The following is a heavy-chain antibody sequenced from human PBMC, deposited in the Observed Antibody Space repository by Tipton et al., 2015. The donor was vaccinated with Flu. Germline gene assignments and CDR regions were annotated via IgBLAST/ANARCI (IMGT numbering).Heavy chain of an antibody. V-gene: IGHV3-7*03. CDR1: GFTFSSFW. CDR2: IKQDGSEK. CDR3: ARALASGEAS. J-gene: IGHJ5*02. Sequence: GSLRLSCAASGFTFSSFWMTWVRQAPGKGLEWVANIKQDGSEKYYVDSVKGRFTISRDNAKNSLYLQMNILRGEDTAFYYCARALASGEASWGQGTLVTVSS. D-gene: IGHD2-15*01.